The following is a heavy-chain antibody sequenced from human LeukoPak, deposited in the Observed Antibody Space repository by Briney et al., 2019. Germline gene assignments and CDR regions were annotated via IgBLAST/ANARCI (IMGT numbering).Heavy chain of an antibody. V-gene: IGHV4-4*07. CDR1: GGSISSYY. J-gene: IGHJ4*02. CDR2: IYISGST. CDR3: ARREQWLVGDDY. Sequence: SETLSHTCTVSGGSISSYYWSRIRQPAGKGLEWIGRIYISGSTNYNPSLKSRVTMSVDTSKNQFSLKLSSVTAADTAVYYCARREQWLVGDDYWGQGTLVTVSS. D-gene: IGHD6-19*01.